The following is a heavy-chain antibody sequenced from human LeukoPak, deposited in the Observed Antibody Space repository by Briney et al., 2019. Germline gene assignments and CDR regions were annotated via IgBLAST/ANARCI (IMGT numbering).Heavy chain of an antibody. CDR2: VFYSGTT. CDR1: RGSISTDY. Sequence: SETLSLTCSVSRGSISTDYWSWIRQPPGKGLEWIGFVFYSGTTNSNPSVKSRVSMSVDMSKNHLSLELTSVTAADSDVYYCARSRSSSPYYFDTWGQGTLVTVSS. J-gene: IGHJ4*02. D-gene: IGHD6-19*01. CDR3: ARSRSSSPYYFDT. V-gene: IGHV4-59*01.